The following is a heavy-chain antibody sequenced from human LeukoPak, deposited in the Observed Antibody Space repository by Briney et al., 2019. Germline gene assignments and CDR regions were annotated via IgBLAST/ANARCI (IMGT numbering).Heavy chain of an antibody. CDR1: GFTFSNYG. CDR2: ISGSGGST. V-gene: IGHV3-23*01. J-gene: IGHJ5*02. CDR3: AKDLKSQYSSGWYSTAPYNWFDP. Sequence: GGSLRLSCAASGFTFSNYGMHWVRQAPGKRLEWVSAISGSGGSTYYADSVKGRFTISRDNSKNTLYLQMNSLRAEDTAVYYCAKDLKSQYSSGWYSTAPYNWFDPWGQGTLVTVSS. D-gene: IGHD6-19*01.